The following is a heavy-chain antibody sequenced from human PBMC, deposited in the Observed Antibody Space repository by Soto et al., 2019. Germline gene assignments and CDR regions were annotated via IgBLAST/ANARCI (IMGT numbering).Heavy chain of an antibody. CDR2: INAGNGNT. D-gene: IGHD6-13*01. CDR1: GYTFISYA. CDR3: ARNGIAAAGTGYNWFDP. V-gene: IGHV1-3*01. J-gene: IGHJ5*02. Sequence: ASVKVSCKASGYTFISYAMHWVRQAPGQRLEWMGWINAGNGNTKYSQKFQGRVTITRDTSASTAYMELSSLRSEDTAVYYCARNGIAAAGTGYNWFDPWGQGTLVT.